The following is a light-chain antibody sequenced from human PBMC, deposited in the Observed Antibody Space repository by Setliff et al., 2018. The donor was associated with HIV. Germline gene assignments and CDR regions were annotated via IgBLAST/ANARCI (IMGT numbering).Light chain of an antibody. V-gene: IGLV2-8*01. J-gene: IGLJ2*01. Sequence: ALPQPPSASGSPGQSVTISCPGTSSDVGGYNYVSWYQQHPGKAPKLMIYEVSKRPSGVPDRFSGSKSGNTASLTVSGLQAEDEADYYCSSYAGSNNVVFGGGTKVTVL. CDR3: SSYAGSNNVV. CDR2: EVS. CDR1: SSDVGGYNY.